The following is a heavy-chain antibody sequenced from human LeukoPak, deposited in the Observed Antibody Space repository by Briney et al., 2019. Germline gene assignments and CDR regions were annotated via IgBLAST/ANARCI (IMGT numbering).Heavy chain of an antibody. D-gene: IGHD3-22*01. CDR2: ISGSGRTT. CDR3: AKAEDGSGYYLPVPDY. V-gene: IGHV3-23*01. Sequence: GGSLRLSCAASGFTFRNYALTWVRQAPGKGLEWVPAISGSGRTTYYADSVKGRFTVSRDDSKNTLFLQMNSLRAEDTAVYYCAKAEDGSGYYLPVPDYWGQGTLVTVSS. J-gene: IGHJ4*02. CDR1: GFTFRNYA.